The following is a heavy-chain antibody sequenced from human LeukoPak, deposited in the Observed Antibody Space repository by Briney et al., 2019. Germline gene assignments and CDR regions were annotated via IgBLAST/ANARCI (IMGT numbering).Heavy chain of an antibody. Sequence: SETLSLTCTVSGGSISDYYWSWIRQPPGKGLEWIGYIYYSGSTHYNPSLKSRVTISVDTSKSQFSLKMTSVTPADTALYYCARDMGSVAGHDYWGQGTLVTVSS. J-gene: IGHJ4*02. CDR1: GGSISDYY. CDR2: IYYSGST. D-gene: IGHD6-13*01. V-gene: IGHV4-59*01. CDR3: ARDMGSVAGHDY.